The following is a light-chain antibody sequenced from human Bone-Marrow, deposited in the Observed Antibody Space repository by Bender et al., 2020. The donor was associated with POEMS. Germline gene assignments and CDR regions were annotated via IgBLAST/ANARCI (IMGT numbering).Light chain of an antibody. CDR3: SSYISRTTLVL. J-gene: IGLJ2*01. CDR1: SSNIGAHA. V-gene: IGLV1-44*01. CDR2: SSH. Sequence: VLTQPPSASGTPGQRVTISCSGGSSNIGAHAVNWYQHLPGTAPKLLIYSSHRRPSEVPDRFSGSRSGTSASLAISGLQSEDEADYYCSSYISRTTLVLFGGGTKLTVL.